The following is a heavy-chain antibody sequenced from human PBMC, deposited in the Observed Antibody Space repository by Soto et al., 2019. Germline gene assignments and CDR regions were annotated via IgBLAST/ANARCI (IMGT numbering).Heavy chain of an antibody. CDR3: ARGELGYDSYVAFDI. Sequence: QVQLQESGPGLVKPSQTLSLTCTVSGGSISSGGYYWSWIRQHPGKGLEWIGYIYYSGSTYYNPSLKSRVTISVDTSKNQFSLKLSSATAADTAVYYCARGELGYDSYVAFDIWGQGTMVTVSS. CDR2: IYYSGST. J-gene: IGHJ3*02. CDR1: GGSISSGGYY. V-gene: IGHV4-31*03. D-gene: IGHD3-22*01.